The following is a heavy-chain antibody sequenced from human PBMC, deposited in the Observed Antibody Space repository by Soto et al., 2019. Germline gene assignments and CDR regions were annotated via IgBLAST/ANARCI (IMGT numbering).Heavy chain of an antibody. CDR1: GGTFSSYT. CDR3: VRGSFVRDDYTPEVAAAGTEDYFDY. J-gene: IGHJ4*02. D-gene: IGHD6-13*01. V-gene: IGHV1-69*02. CDR2: IIPILGIA. Sequence: QVQLVQSGAEVKKPGSSVKVSCKASGGTFSSYTISWVRQAPGQGLEWMGRIIPILGIANYAQKFQGRVTLTADKSTSTAYMELSSLRSDDTAVYYCVRGSFVRDDYTPEVAAAGTEDYFDYWGQGTLVTVSS.